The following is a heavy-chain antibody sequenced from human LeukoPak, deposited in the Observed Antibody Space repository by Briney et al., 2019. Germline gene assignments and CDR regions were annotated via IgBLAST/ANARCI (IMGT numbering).Heavy chain of an antibody. CDR1: GFTFSSYA. CDR3: AKDMAPIYDRSGYYLDAFDI. D-gene: IGHD3-22*01. Sequence: GGSLRLSCAASGFTFSSYAMSWVRQAPGKGLEWVSAISGSGGSTYYADSVKGRFTISRDNSKNTLYLQMNSLRAEDTAVYYCAKDMAPIYDRSGYYLDAFDIWGQGTMVTVSS. V-gene: IGHV3-23*01. J-gene: IGHJ3*02. CDR2: ISGSGGST.